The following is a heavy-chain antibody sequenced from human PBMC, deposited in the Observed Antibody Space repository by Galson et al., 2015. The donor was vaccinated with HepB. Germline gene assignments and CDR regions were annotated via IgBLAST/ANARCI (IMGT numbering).Heavy chain of an antibody. J-gene: IGHJ4*02. CDR3: AKDYRIAGAYFDY. D-gene: IGHD3-16*02. Sequence: SLRLSCAASGLTFSSYAMSWVRQAPGKGLEWVSAISGSGGSTYYADSVKGRFTISRDNSKNTLYLQMNSLRAEDTAVYYCAKDYRIAGAYFDYWGQGTLVTVSS. V-gene: IGHV3-23*01. CDR1: GLTFSSYA. CDR2: ISGSGGST.